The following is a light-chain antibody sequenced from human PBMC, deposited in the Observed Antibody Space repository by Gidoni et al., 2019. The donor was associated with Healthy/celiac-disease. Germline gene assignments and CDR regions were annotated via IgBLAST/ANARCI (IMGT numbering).Light chain of an antibody. Sequence: EIVLTQSPATLSLSPGERATLSCRASQSVSSYLAWYQQKPGQAPRLLIYDASSRATGIPARCSGSWSGTDFTLTISSLEPEDFAVYYWQQRSNWGITFGQGTRLEIK. V-gene: IGKV3-11*01. J-gene: IGKJ5*01. CDR1: QSVSSY. CDR3: QQRSNWGIT. CDR2: DAS.